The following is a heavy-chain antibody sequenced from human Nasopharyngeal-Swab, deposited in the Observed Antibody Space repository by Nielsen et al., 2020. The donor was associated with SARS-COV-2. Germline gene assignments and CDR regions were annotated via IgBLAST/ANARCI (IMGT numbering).Heavy chain of an antibody. V-gene: IGHV3-74*01. CDR3: ASARTAYYYYYMDV. Sequence: ESLKISCAASGFTFSSYWMHWVRQAPGKGLVWVSRINSDGSSTSYADSVKGRFTISRDNAKNTLYLQMNSLRAEDTAVYYCASARTAYYYYYMDVWGKGTTVTVSS. CDR2: INSDGSST. CDR1: GFTFSSYW. J-gene: IGHJ6*03.